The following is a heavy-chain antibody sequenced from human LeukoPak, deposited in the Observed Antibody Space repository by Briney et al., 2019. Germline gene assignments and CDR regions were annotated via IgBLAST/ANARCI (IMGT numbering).Heavy chain of an antibody. V-gene: IGHV4-34*01. CDR1: GGSFSGYY. D-gene: IGHD5-12*01. Sequence: SETLSLTCAVYGGSFSGYYWSWIRQPPGKGLEWIGEINHSGGTNYNPSLKSRVTISVDTSKNQFSLKLSSVTAADTAVYYCARGVNSGYVSLVRTFDYWGQGTLVTVSS. CDR3: ARGVNSGYVSLVRTFDY. J-gene: IGHJ4*02. CDR2: INHSGGT.